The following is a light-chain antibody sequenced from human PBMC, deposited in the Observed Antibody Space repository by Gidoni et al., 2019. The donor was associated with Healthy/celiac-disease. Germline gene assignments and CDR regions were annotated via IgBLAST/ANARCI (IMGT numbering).Light chain of an antibody. CDR3: QQRSNWPFT. Sequence: EIVLTQSPSPLSLSTGERAPSSCSASQSVSSYLAWYQQKPGQAHRLLIYDASTRVTGIPAMFSGSGSGTDFTLNISSLGPEDFAVYYCQQRSNWPFTFGPGTKVDIK. CDR2: DAS. CDR1: QSVSSY. J-gene: IGKJ3*01. V-gene: IGKV3-11*01.